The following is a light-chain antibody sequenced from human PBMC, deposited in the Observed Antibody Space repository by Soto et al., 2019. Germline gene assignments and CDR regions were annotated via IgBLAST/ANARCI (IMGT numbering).Light chain of an antibody. V-gene: IGKV3-20*01. CDR3: QQYGSSPPVN. CDR1: QSVSSTY. J-gene: IGKJ5*01. CDR2: GAS. Sequence: EIVLTQSPGTLSLSPGERATLSCRASQSVSSTYLAWYQQRPGQAPRLLIYGASGRATSIPDRFSGSGSGTDFTLTISRLEPEDFAVYYCQQYGSSPPVNFGQGTRLEIK.